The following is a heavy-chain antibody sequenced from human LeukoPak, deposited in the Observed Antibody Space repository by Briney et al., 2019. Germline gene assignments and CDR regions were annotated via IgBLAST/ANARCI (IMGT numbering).Heavy chain of an antibody. V-gene: IGHV1-18*04. Sequence: ASVTVSYKPSVYTFTSFGISWVRQAPGQGLEGMGWIGAYNGDTNYAQKFQGRVTMTTDTSTSTAYMDLRSLRSDDTAVYYCTRDHCRGDNCPSFDYWGQGTLVTVSS. D-gene: IGHD2-15*01. J-gene: IGHJ4*02. CDR2: IGAYNGDT. CDR1: VYTFTSFG. CDR3: TRDHCRGDNCPSFDY.